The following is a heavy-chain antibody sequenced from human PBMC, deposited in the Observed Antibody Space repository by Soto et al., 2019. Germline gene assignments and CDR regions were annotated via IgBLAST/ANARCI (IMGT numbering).Heavy chain of an antibody. V-gene: IGHV3-33*01. CDR3: AREERFDWHYPSYGMDV. Sequence: QVQLVESGGGVVQPGRSLRLSCAASGFTFSSNGMHWVRQAPGKGLEWVAVIWYDGSNKYYADSVKGRFTISRDNSKNTLYLQMNSLRAEDTAVYYCAREERFDWHYPSYGMDVWGHGTTVTVSS. CDR2: IWYDGSNK. J-gene: IGHJ6*02. CDR1: GFTFSSNG. D-gene: IGHD1-7*01.